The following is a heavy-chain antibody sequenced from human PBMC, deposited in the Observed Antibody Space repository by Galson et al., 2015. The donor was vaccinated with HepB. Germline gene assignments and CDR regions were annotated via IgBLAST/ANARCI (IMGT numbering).Heavy chain of an antibody. D-gene: IGHD3-22*01. Sequence: VSCKASGYTFTSYYMHWVRQAPGQGPEWMGIINPSGGSTSYAQKFQGRVTTTRDTSTSTVYMELSSLRSEDTAVYYCARARGVVISMDVWGQGTTVTVSS. CDR2: INPSGGST. CDR3: ARARGVVISMDV. V-gene: IGHV1-46*01. CDR1: GYTFTSYY. J-gene: IGHJ6*02.